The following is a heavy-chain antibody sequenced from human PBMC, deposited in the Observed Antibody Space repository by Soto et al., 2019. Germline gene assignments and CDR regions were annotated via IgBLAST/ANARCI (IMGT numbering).Heavy chain of an antibody. V-gene: IGHV3-15*01. CDR1: GFTFSNAW. J-gene: IGHJ4*02. Sequence: GGSLRLSCAASGFTFSNAWMSWIRQAPGKGLEWVGRIKSKTDGGTTDYAAPVKGRFTISRDDSKNTLYLQMNSLKTEDTAVYYCTTLPITIFGVVTLDYWGQGTLVTVSS. D-gene: IGHD3-3*01. CDR2: IKSKTDGGTT. CDR3: TTLPITIFGVVTLDY.